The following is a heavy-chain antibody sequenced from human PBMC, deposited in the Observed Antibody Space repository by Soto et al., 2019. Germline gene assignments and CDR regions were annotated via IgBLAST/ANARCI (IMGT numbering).Heavy chain of an antibody. J-gene: IGHJ6*02. CDR3: AKDRVVVAATRFGYYYYGMDV. CDR2: ISSSSSYI. Sequence: GGSLRLSCAASGFTFSSYSMNWVRQAPGKGLEWVSSISSSSSYIGYADSVKGRFTISRDNAKNSLYLQMNSLRAEDTALYYCAKDRVVVAATRFGYYYYGMDVWGQGTTVTVSS. D-gene: IGHD2-15*01. CDR1: GFTFSSYS. V-gene: IGHV3-21*04.